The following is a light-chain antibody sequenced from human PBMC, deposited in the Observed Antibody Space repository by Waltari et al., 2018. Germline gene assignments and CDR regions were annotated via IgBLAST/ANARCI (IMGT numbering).Light chain of an antibody. CDR2: EVS. V-gene: IGLV2-8*01. CDR1: SSAVGGYNH. Sequence: QSALTQPPSASGSPGQSVPISCTGTSSAVGGYNHVPWYQQHPGKAPKLMIYEVSKRPSGVPDRFSGSKSGNTASLTVSGLQAEDEADYYCSSYAGSNNYVFGTGTKVTVL. CDR3: SSYAGSNNYV. J-gene: IGLJ1*01.